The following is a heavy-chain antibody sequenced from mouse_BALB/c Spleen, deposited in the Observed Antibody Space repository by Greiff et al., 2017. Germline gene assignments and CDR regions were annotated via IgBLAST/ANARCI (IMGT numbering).Heavy chain of an antibody. V-gene: IGHV1-5*01. Sequence: DVKLQESGTVLARPGASVKMSCKASGYSFTSYWMHWVKQRPGQGLEWIGAIYPGNSDTSYNQKFKGKAKLTAVTSASTAYMELSSLTNEDSAVYYWTREGLLRPYYYAMDYWGQGTSVTVSS. CDR3: TREGLLRPYYYAMDY. CDR2: IYPGNSDT. D-gene: IGHD1-2*01. CDR1: GYSFTSYW. J-gene: IGHJ4*01.